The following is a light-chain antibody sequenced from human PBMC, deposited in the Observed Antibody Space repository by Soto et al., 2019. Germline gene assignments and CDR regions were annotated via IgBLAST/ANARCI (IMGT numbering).Light chain of an antibody. CDR1: SSDIGVSNS. V-gene: IGLV2-11*01. CDR2: DVS. CDR3: CSYAGSVA. Sequence: QSVLTQPRSVSGSPGQSVTISCTGASSDIGVSNSVSWYQQHPGKAPKLMIYDVSKWPSGVPDRFSGSKSGNTASLTISGLQVEDAADYFCCSYAGSVAFGGGTKLTVL. J-gene: IGLJ2*01.